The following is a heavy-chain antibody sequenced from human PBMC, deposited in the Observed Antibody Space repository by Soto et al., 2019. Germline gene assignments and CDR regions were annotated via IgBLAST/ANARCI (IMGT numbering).Heavy chain of an antibody. Sequence: VQLVESGGGVVKPGRSLRLSCAASGFTFSNNGMHWVRQAQGKGLEWEAVIWYDGINKYYADSVKGRFIISRDNSKNTVYLQMNSLRAEDTAVYYCARDRVQMVDGLDVWGQGTTVTVS. J-gene: IGHJ6*02. CDR1: GFTFSNNG. V-gene: IGHV3-33*01. D-gene: IGHD2-15*01. CDR2: IWYDGINK. CDR3: ARDRVQMVDGLDV.